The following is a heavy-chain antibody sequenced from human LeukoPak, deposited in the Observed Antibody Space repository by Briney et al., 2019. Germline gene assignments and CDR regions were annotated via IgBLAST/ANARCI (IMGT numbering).Heavy chain of an antibody. CDR2: MNPNSGNT. D-gene: IGHD1-26*01. CDR1: GYTFTSYD. Sequence: ASVKVSCKASGYTFTSYDINWVRQATGQGLEWMGWMNPNSGNTGYAQKLQGRVTMTRNTSISTAYMELNSLRSEDTAVYYCARGRRVGATISVYWGQGTLVTVSS. CDR3: ARGRRVGATISVY. V-gene: IGHV1-8*01. J-gene: IGHJ4*02.